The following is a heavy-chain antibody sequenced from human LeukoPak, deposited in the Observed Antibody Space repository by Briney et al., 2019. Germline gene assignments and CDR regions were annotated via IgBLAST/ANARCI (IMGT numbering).Heavy chain of an antibody. CDR3: ARVERATIAYYYYMDV. CDR1: GFTFSSYS. J-gene: IGHJ6*03. V-gene: IGHV3-21*01. CDR2: ISSSSSYI. Sequence: PGGSLRLSCAASGFTFSSYSMNWVRQAPGKGLEWVSSISSSSSYIYYADSVKGRFTISRDNAKNSLYLQMNSLRAEDTAVYYCARVERATIAYYYYMDVWGKGTTVTVSS. D-gene: IGHD1-26*01.